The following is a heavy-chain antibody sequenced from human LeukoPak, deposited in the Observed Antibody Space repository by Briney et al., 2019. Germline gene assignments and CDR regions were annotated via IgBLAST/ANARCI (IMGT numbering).Heavy chain of an antibody. J-gene: IGHJ5*02. CDR1: GDSISSSDYY. CDR2: IYFSGNT. D-gene: IGHD4-17*01. V-gene: IGHV4-39*07. Sequence: SETLSLTCTVSGDSISSSDYYWGWIRQPPGKGLEWIGSIYFSGNTYYNPSLKSRVTISVDKSKNQFSLKLNSVTAADTAVYYCARDARDYGDYDWFDPWGQGTLVTVSS. CDR3: ARDARDYGDYDWFDP.